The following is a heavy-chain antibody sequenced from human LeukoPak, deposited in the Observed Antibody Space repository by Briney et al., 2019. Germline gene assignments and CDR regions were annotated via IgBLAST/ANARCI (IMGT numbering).Heavy chain of an antibody. CDR1: GGSISSYY. CDR2: IYYSGST. CDR3: ARVTGYRIEDYFDY. D-gene: IGHD6-13*01. V-gene: IGHV4-59*01. J-gene: IGHJ4*02. Sequence: SETLSLTCTVSGGSISSYYWSWIRQPPGKGLEWIGYIYYSGSTNYNPSLKSRVTISVETSKNEFSLKLRSVTAADTAVYYCARVTGYRIEDYFDYWGQGALVTVSS.